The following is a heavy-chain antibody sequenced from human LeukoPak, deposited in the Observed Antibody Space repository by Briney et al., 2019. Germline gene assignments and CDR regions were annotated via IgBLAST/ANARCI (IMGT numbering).Heavy chain of an antibody. Sequence: SETLSLTCTVSGGLTSSGDYFWSWLRQSPGTGLEWIGQIYHSGTTLYSPSLKSRLSISIHTSKNQFSLRLSSVTAADTAVYYCASLSVWELATHPGGSFDYWGRGLLVTVSS. CDR2: IYHSGTT. D-gene: IGHD5-24*01. V-gene: IGHV4-30-4*01. J-gene: IGHJ4*03. CDR3: ASLSVWELATHPGGSFDY. CDR1: GGLTSSGDYF.